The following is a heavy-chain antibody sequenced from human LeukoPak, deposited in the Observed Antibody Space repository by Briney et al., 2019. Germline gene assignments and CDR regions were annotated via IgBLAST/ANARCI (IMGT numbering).Heavy chain of an antibody. J-gene: IGHJ4*02. D-gene: IGHD3-10*01. V-gene: IGHV3-72*01. CDR2: IRNKANGYTT. CDR1: GFTFSPHY. Sequence: GGSLRLSCAASGFTFSPHYMDWVRQSPGQGLEWVGLIRNKANGYTTIYAASVKGRFTISRDDSKNSVYLQMDSLKTEDPAVYYCGDLGSAGTDHWGQGTLVTVSS. CDR3: GDLGSAGTDH.